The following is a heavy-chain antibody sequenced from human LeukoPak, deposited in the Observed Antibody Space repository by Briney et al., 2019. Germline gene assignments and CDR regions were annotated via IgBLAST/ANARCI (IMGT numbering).Heavy chain of an antibody. V-gene: IGHV3-49*03. CDR3: TRGRGITMIFLFDP. CDR1: GFTFGDYA. Sequence: GGSLRLSCTASGFTFGDYAMSWFRQAPGKGLEWVGFIRSKAYGGTTEYAASVKGRFTISRDDSKSIAYLQMNSLKTEDTAVYYCTRGRGITMIFLFDPWVQGNLVTGSS. CDR2: IRSKAYGGTT. J-gene: IGHJ5*02. D-gene: IGHD3-22*01.